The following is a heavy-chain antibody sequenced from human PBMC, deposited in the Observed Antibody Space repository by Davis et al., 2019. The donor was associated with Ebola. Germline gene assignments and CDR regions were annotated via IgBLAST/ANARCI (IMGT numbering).Heavy chain of an antibody. Sequence: GSLRLSCTVSGGSISSSSYYWGWIRQPPGKGLEWIGSIYYSGSTYYNPSLKSRVTISVDTSKNQFSLKLSSVTAADTAVYYCARHGLQWLAQHWFDPWGQGTLVTVSS. CDR1: GGSISSSSYY. V-gene: IGHV4-39*01. D-gene: IGHD6-19*01. CDR2: IYYSGST. J-gene: IGHJ5*02. CDR3: ARHGLQWLAQHWFDP.